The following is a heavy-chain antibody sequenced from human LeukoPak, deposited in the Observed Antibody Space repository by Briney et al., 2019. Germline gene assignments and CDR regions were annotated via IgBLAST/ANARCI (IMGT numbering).Heavy chain of an antibody. V-gene: IGHV4-34*01. CDR3: ARGNVLRFLEWLYINWFDP. J-gene: IGHJ5*02. Sequence: NTSETLSLTCAVYGGSFSGYYWSWIRQPPGKGLEWIGEINHSGSTNYNPSLKSRVTISVDTSTNQFSLKLSSVTAADTAVYYCARGNVLRFLEWLYINWFDPWGQGTLVTVSS. CDR1: GGSFSGYY. CDR2: INHSGST. D-gene: IGHD3-3*01.